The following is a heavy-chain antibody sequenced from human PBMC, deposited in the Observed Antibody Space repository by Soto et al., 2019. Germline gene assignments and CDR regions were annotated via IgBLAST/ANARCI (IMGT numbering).Heavy chain of an antibody. CDR2: IIPIFGTA. D-gene: IGHD5-18*01. J-gene: IGHJ5*02. Sequence: QVQLVQSGAEVKKPGSSVKVSCKASGGTFSSYAISWVRQAPGQGLEWMGGIIPIFGTANYAQKFQGRVTITADESTSTAYMELSSLRSEDTAVYXXARXLEYSYGSYNWFDPWGQGTLVTVSS. V-gene: IGHV1-69*01. CDR3: ARXLEYSYGSYNWFDP. CDR1: GGTFSSYA.